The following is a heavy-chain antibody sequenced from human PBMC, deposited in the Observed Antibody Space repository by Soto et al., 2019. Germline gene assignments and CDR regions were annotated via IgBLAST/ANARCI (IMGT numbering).Heavy chain of an antibody. CDR2: ISGSGGGI. Sequence: EVQLLESGGGLVQPGGSLRLSCAASGFTFSSYAMSWVRQAPGKGLEWVSVISGSGGGISYADSVKGRFTISRDNAKNSLYLQMNSLRAEDTAVYYCARVVLIAAAGFFDYWGQGTLVTVSS. V-gene: IGHV3-23*01. D-gene: IGHD6-13*01. CDR1: GFTFSSYA. J-gene: IGHJ4*02. CDR3: ARVVLIAAAGFFDY.